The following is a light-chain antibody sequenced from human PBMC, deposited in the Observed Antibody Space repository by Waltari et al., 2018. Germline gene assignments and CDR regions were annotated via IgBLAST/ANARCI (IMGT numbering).Light chain of an antibody. CDR3: SSYTSTSTLWV. Sequence: QSALTQPASVSGSPGQSITISCTGTTSDVDAYNYVSWYQQFPGKAPKLIIYDVYNRPSGFSTPFSGSKSGATASLTISVLQADDEAEYWCSSYTSTSTLWVFGGGTKLTV. V-gene: IGLV2-14*03. CDR1: TSDVDAYNY. J-gene: IGLJ3*02. CDR2: DVY.